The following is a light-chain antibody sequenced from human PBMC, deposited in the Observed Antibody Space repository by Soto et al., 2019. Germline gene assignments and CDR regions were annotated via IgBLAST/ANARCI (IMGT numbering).Light chain of an antibody. V-gene: IGKV3-15*01. CDR3: QQYRMSPNT. CDR2: GAS. J-gene: IGKJ5*01. Sequence: EIVMTQSTATLCVSRGASATLSCRASQSVSSNLAWYKQKPGQAPRLLIYGASTRATGIPARLSGSGSGTEFTLTISSLQSEDGAVDDCQQYRMSPNTFGQGTRLEIK. CDR1: QSVSSN.